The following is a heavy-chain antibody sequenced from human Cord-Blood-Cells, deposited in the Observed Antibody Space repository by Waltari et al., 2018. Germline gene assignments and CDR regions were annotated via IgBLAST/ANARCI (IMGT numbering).Heavy chain of an antibody. CDR3: AGSLAAGNRLGPYYYGMDV. J-gene: IGHJ6*02. CDR2: IGTAGDT. D-gene: IGHD6-13*01. V-gene: IGHV3-13*01. Sequence: EVQLVESGGGLVQPGGSLRLSCAASGFTFSSYDMHWVRQATGKGLEWVSAIGTAGDTYYPGSVKGRFTISRENAKNSLYLQMNSLRAGDTAVYYCAGSLAAGNRLGPYYYGMDVWGQGTTVTVSS. CDR1: GFTFSSYD.